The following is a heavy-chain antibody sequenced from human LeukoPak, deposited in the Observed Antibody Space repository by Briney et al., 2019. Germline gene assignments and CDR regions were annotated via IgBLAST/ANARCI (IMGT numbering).Heavy chain of an antibody. J-gene: IGHJ6*04. CDR2: ISISSSNI. CDR3: AREYYGVIFSHYLDV. CDR1: GFRVSGYD. D-gene: IGHD3-9*01. Sequence: GGSLRLSCAASGFRVSGYDLNWIRQAPGKGLEWIAYISISSSNIHYADSVRGRFTISRDNANDSLYLQLSSLRVEDTAVYYCAREYYGVIFSHYLDVWGKGTTVTVSS. V-gene: IGHV3-11*06.